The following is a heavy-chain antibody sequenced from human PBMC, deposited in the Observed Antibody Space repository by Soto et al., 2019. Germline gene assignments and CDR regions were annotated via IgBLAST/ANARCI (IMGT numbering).Heavy chain of an antibody. CDR1: GFTFSPYS. J-gene: IGHJ6*03. Sequence: GAASGFTFSPYSMNWVRQAPGKGLEWVSYISSDGNIIYYADSVKGRFTISRGNAKNSLYLQMNSLRAEDTAVYYCARGAPPGSYYASYYSYMDVWGKGTTVTVSS. CDR2: ISSDGNII. D-gene: IGHD3-10*01. CDR3: ARGAPPGSYYASYYSYMDV. V-gene: IGHV3-48*01.